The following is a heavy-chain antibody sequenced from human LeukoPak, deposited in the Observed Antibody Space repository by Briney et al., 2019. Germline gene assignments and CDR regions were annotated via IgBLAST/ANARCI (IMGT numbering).Heavy chain of an antibody. V-gene: IGHV3-7*01. CDR3: ARALTYYYDSSGYVRLGYFDY. CDR1: GFTFSSYW. D-gene: IGHD3-22*01. Sequence: GGSLRLSCAASGFTFSSYWMSWVRQAPGKGLEWVANIKQDGSEKYYVDSVKGRFTISRDNAKNSLYLQMNSLRAEDTAVYYCARALTYYYDSSGYVRLGYFDYWGQGTLVTVSS. J-gene: IGHJ4*02. CDR2: IKQDGSEK.